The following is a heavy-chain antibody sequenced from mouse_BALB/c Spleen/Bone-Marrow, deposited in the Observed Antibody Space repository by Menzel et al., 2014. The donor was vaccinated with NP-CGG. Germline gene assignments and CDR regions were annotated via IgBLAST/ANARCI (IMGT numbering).Heavy chain of an antibody. D-gene: IGHD2-14*01. Sequence: EVKLVESGPELVKPGASVKISCKASGYSFTGYFMNWVMQSHGKSLEWIGRINPYNGDTFYNQKFKGKATLTVDKSSSTAHMELRSLASEDSAVYYCARCNYRYDGDFDYWGQGTTLTVSS. J-gene: IGHJ2*01. CDR3: ARCNYRYDGDFDY. CDR2: INPYNGDT. CDR1: GYSFTGYF. V-gene: IGHV1-20*02.